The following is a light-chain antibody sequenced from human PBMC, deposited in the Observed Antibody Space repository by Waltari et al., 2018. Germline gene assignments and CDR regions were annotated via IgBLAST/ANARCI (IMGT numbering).Light chain of an antibody. CDR2: DVS. J-gene: IGLJ2*01. V-gene: IGLV2-14*03. Sequence: QSALTQPASVSGSPGQSITISCPGPSSDVGGYNYVPWYQQHPGKAPKLMIYDVSNRPSGVSNRFSGSKSGNTASLTISGLQAEDEADYYCSSYISSSTLELFGGGTSLTVL. CDR1: SSDVGGYNY. CDR3: SSYISSSTLEL.